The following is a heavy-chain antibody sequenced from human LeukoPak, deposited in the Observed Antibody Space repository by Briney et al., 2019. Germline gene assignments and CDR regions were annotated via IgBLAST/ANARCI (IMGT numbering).Heavy chain of an antibody. CDR1: GFTFSSYG. D-gene: IGHD3-22*01. CDR3: ARGRGISGYYFDY. CDR2: IDHSGST. V-gene: IGHV4-34*01. J-gene: IGHJ4*02. Sequence: GSLRLSCAASGFTFSSYGMNWVRQPPGKGLEWIGEIDHSGSTNYNPSLKSRVTISVDTSKNQFSLKLSSVTAADTAVYYCARGRGISGYYFDYWGQGTLVTVSS.